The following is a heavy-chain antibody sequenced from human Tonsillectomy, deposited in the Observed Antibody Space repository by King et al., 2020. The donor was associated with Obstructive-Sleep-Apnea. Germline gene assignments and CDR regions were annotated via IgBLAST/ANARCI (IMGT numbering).Heavy chain of an antibody. CDR2: ISYDGSNK. J-gene: IGHJ6*02. CDR3: ARDLSLYCSGGGCYYYYGLDV. V-gene: IGHV3-30*04. CDR1: GFTFNTYA. D-gene: IGHD2-15*01. Sequence: VQLVESGGGVVQPGRSLRLSCAASGFTFNTYAMHWVRQAPGKGLEWVAVISYDGSNKYYADSVKGRFTISRDNSKNTLYLQMNSLRAEDTAVYYCARDLSLYCSGGGCYYYYGLDVWGQGTTVTVSS.